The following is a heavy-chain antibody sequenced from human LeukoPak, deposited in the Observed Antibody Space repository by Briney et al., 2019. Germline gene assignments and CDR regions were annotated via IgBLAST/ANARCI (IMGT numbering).Heavy chain of an antibody. Sequence: GGSLKLSCAASGFTFSGSAMHWVRQASGKGLEWVGRIRSKANSYATAYAASVKGRFTISRDDSKNTAYLQMNSLKTEDTAVYYCTRGLVPTIKFSLYYYYYMDVWGKGTTVTVSS. CDR3: TRGLVPTIKFSLYYYYYMDV. CDR1: GFTFSGSA. CDR2: IRSKANSYAT. J-gene: IGHJ6*03. D-gene: IGHD5-12*01. V-gene: IGHV3-73*01.